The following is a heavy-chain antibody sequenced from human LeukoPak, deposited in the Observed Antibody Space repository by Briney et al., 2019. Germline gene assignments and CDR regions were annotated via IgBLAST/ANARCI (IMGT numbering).Heavy chain of an antibody. CDR2: IKQDESEK. Sequence: GGSLRLSCAASGFNFSSYCMSWVRQAPGKGLEWVANIKQDESEKYYVESVKGRFTISRDNAKNSLYLQMNSLGAEDTAVYYCARVVDPHRGYCTSTSCYGFPGDTRGWFDPWGQGTLVTVSS. V-gene: IGHV3-7*01. D-gene: IGHD2-2*01. CDR1: GFNFSSYC. CDR3: ARVVDPHRGYCTSTSCYGFPGDTRGWFDP. J-gene: IGHJ5*02.